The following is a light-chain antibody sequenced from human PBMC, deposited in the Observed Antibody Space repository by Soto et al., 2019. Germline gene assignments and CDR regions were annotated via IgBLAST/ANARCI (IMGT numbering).Light chain of an antibody. CDR2: SSN. Sequence: QSVLAQSPSASGTPGQRVTISCSGSSSNIGGDTVTWYQQLPGTAPKLLIYSSNQRPSGVPDRFSGSKSGTSASLAISGLQSEDEADYYCAAWDDSLNGVVFGGGTQLTVL. V-gene: IGLV1-44*01. CDR1: SSNIGGDT. CDR3: AAWDDSLNGVV. J-gene: IGLJ2*01.